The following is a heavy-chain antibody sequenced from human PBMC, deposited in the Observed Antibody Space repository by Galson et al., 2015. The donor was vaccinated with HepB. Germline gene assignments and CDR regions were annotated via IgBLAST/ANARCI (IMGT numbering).Heavy chain of an antibody. CDR3: ARGTTIAAPAGY. J-gene: IGHJ4*02. Sequence: SLRLSCAASGFTFSSYGMHWVRQAPGKGLEWVAVIWYDGSNKYYADSVKGRFTISRDNSKNTLYLQMNSLRAEDTAVYYCARGTTIAAPAGYWGQGTLVTVSS. V-gene: IGHV3-33*01. CDR1: GFTFSSYG. CDR2: IWYDGSNK. D-gene: IGHD6-13*01.